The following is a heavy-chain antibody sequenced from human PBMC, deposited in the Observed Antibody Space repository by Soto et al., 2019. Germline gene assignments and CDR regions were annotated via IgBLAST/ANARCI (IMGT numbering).Heavy chain of an antibody. CDR3: ARFFVETGSNSGWPWYLDY. V-gene: IGHV3-23*01. J-gene: IGHJ4*02. D-gene: IGHD6-25*01. Sequence: EVQLLESGGGLVQPGRSLRLSCAASGFTFSNYAMSWVRQAPGQGLDWVSAISGSGGTTYYADSVKGRFTITRDTARNTVFLQMNSMRAEIAAVYYCARFFVETGSNSGWPWYLDYWAQGTLVTVPS. CDR2: ISGSGGTT. CDR1: GFTFSNYA.